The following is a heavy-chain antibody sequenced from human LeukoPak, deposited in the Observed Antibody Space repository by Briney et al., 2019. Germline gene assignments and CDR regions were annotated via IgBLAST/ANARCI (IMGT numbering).Heavy chain of an antibody. D-gene: IGHD5-18*01. V-gene: IGHV4-59*01. CDR2: IYYSGTT. Sequence: SETLSLTCTVSGVSIINNDWSWIRQPPGKGLEWIGYIYYSGTTNYNPSLMSRVTVSVDTSKNQFSLKLTSVTAADTAVYYCARAQYGYTYGNRFDYWGQGILVTVSS. CDR3: ARAQYGYTYGNRFDY. CDR1: GVSIINND. J-gene: IGHJ4*02.